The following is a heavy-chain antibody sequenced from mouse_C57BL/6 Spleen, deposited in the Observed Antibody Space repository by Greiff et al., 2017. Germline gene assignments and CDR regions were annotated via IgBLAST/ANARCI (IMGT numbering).Heavy chain of an antibody. D-gene: IGHD1-1*01. Sequence: EVQLQQSGPELVKPGASVKISCKASGYSFTDYNMNWVKQSNGTSLEWIGVINPNYGTTSYNQKFKGKATLTVDQSSSTAYMQLNSLTSEDSAVYYCARYITTVVATTTYYFDYWGQGTTLTVSS. CDR2: INPNYGTT. V-gene: IGHV1-39*01. CDR3: ARYITTVVATTTYYFDY. J-gene: IGHJ2*01. CDR1: GYSFTDYN.